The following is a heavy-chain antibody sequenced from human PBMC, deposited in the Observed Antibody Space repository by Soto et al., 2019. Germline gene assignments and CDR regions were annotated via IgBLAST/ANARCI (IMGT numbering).Heavy chain of an antibody. D-gene: IGHD1-1*01. J-gene: IGHJ3*02. CDR2: IQEDGGQN. Sequence: EVQLVESGGGLVQPGGSLRLSCVVSGFTFSKYWMTWVRQAPGKGPEWVANIQEDGGQNYYVDFVRGRFTISRDNAKNSLYLQMSSLRAKDTAVYYCARNRLEFRYDAFDIWGQGTMVIVSS. CDR3: ARNRLEFRYDAFDI. CDR1: GFTFSKYW. V-gene: IGHV3-7*01.